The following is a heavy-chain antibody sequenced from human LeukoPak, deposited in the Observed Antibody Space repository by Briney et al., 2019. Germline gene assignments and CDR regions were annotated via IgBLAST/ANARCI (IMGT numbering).Heavy chain of an antibody. V-gene: IGHV4-30-2*01. J-gene: IGHJ4*02. CDR1: GGSISSGGYS. CDR3: ARGAGVVPAAVFDY. Sequence: PSETLSLTCAVSGGSISSGGYSWSWIRQPPGKGLEWIGYIYHSGSTYYNPSLKSRVTISVDRSKNQFSPKLSSVTAADTAVYYCARGAGVVPAAVFDYWGQGTLVTVSS. CDR2: IYHSGST. D-gene: IGHD2-2*01.